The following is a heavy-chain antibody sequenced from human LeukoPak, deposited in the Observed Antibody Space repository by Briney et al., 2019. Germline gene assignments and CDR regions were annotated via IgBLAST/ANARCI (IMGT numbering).Heavy chain of an antibody. CDR2: ISSSGGST. J-gene: IGHJ4*02. D-gene: IGHD3-16*01. CDR1: GFTFSSYA. Sequence: PGGSLRLSCAASGFTFSSYAMSWVRQAPGKGLEWVSAISSSGGSTFYADSVKGRLTISRDNSRNTLFLQMNSLRAEDTAIYYCAKDLTVPTFEDYWGQGTLVTVSS. CDR3: AKDLTVPTFEDY. V-gene: IGHV3-23*01.